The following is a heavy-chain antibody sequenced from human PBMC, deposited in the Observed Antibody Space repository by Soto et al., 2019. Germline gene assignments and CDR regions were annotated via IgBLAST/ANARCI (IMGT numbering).Heavy chain of an antibody. CDR3: LRKHSIVGATEHLFDY. Sequence: GGSLRLSCAASGFTFNSYAMSWVRQAPGKGLEWVSTISGSGGYTYYADSVKGRFTISRDNSKNTLYLQMDSLRAEDTAVYLCLRKHSIVGATEHLFDYWGQGTLVTVSS. V-gene: IGHV3-23*01. D-gene: IGHD1-26*01. CDR2: ISGSGGYT. CDR1: GFTFNSYA. J-gene: IGHJ4*02.